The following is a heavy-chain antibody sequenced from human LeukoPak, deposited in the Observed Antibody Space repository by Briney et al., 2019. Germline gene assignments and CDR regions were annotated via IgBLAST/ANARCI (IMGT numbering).Heavy chain of an antibody. J-gene: IGHJ6*03. Sequence: SGTLSLTCAVYGGSFSGYYWSWIRQPPGKGLEWIGEINHSGSTDYNPSLKSRVTISVDTSKSQFSLKLSSVTAADTAVYYCARGPLHMVVVVPAASYYYYMDVWGKGTTVTVSS. CDR3: ARGPLHMVVVVPAASYYYYMDV. CDR2: INHSGST. V-gene: IGHV4-34*01. D-gene: IGHD2-2*01. CDR1: GGSFSGYY.